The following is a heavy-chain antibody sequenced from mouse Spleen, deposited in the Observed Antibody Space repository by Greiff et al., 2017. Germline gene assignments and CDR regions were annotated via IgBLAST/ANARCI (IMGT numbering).Heavy chain of an antibody. CDR2: ISDGGSYT. Sequence: EVKVVESGGGLVKPGGSLKLSCAASGFTFSSYAMSWVRQTPEKRLEWVATISDGGSYTYYPDNVKGRFTISRDNAKNNLYLQMSHLKSEDTAMYYCAREGIRLYYYAMDYWGQGTSVTVSS. J-gene: IGHJ4*01. V-gene: IGHV5-4*01. CDR1: GFTFSSYA. D-gene: IGHD1-1*02. CDR3: AREGIRLYYYAMDY.